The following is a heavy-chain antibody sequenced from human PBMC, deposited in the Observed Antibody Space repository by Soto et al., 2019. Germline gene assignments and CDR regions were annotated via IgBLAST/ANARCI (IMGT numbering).Heavy chain of an antibody. CDR1: GFTFSSYG. D-gene: IGHD2-8*01. V-gene: IGHV3-30*18. Sequence: PGGSLRLSCAASGFTFSSYGMHWVRQAPGKGLEWVAVISYDGSNKYYADSVKGRFTISRDNSKNTLYLQMNSLRAEDTAVYYCAKGKWDIVLMDKTLDGMDVWGQGTTVTISS. J-gene: IGHJ6*02. CDR3: AKGKWDIVLMDKTLDGMDV. CDR2: ISYDGSNK.